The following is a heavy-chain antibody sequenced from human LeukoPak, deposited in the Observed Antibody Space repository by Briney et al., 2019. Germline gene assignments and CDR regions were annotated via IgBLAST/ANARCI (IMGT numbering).Heavy chain of an antibody. CDR2: IIPIFGTA. CDR3: VRVPPGTTIYAY. D-gene: IGHD1-14*01. J-gene: IGHJ4*02. V-gene: IGHV1-69*01. Sequence: ASVKVSCKASGGTFSSYAISWARQAPGQGLEWMGGIIPIFGTANYAQKFQGRVTITADDSTSTAYMELSSLRSEDTAIYYCVRVPPGTTIYAYWGQGTLVPVSS. CDR1: GGTFSSYA.